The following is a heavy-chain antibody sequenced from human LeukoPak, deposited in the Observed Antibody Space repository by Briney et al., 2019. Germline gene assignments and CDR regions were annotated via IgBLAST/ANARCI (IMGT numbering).Heavy chain of an antibody. CDR3: AKEFNRGLPDY. CDR1: GFTFSSYG. V-gene: IGHV3-33*06. D-gene: IGHD2-21*01. Sequence: GGSLRLSCAASGFTFSSYGMHWVRQAPGKGLEWVAVIWYDGSKEYYADSVKGRFTISRDNSKNTLYLQMNSLRAEDTAVYYCAKEFNRGLPDYWGQGTLVTVPS. J-gene: IGHJ4*02. CDR2: IWYDGSKE.